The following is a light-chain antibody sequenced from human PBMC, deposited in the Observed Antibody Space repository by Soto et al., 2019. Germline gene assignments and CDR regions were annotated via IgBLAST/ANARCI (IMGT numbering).Light chain of an antibody. CDR3: QQYGNSPWT. CDR1: QSVGSSY. Sequence: EIVLTQSPGTLSLSPGERATLSCRASQSVGSSYLAWYLQKPGQAPRLLIYGASDRATGIPDRFSGSGSGTDFTLIISRLEPEDFAVYYCQQYGNSPWTFGQGTTGDIK. V-gene: IGKV3-20*01. J-gene: IGKJ1*01. CDR2: GAS.